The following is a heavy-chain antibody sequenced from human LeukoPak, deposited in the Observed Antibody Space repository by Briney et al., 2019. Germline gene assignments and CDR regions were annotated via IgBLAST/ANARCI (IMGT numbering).Heavy chain of an antibody. V-gene: IGHV3-30-3*01. CDR3: ASEPPYSSGWYGLDY. CDR2: ISYDGASK. J-gene: IGHJ4*02. Sequence: GGSLRLSCAASGLTFRKFAVHWVRQAPGKGLEWVAVISYDGASKYYGDSVKGRFTISRDNSIHTVYLQMNSLRPEDTAVYYCASEPPYSSGWYGLDYWGQGTLVTVSS. D-gene: IGHD6-19*01. CDR1: GLTFRKFA.